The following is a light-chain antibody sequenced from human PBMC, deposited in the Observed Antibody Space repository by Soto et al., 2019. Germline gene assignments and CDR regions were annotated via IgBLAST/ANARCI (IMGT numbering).Light chain of an antibody. CDR2: GAS. V-gene: IGKV3-20*01. CDR3: QQYMSSVT. J-gene: IGKJ1*01. Sequence: EVVLTQSPGSLSLSPGQRATLSCRASQSVDSTFFAWYQKKPGQAPRLLIYGASKRATGIPDRFSGSGSGTGFTLIISRLEPEDFAVYCCQQYMSSVTFGQGTKVEIK. CDR1: QSVDSTF.